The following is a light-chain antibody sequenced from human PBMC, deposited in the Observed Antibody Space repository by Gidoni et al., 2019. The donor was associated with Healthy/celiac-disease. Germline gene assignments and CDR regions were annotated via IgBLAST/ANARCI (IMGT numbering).Light chain of an antibody. V-gene: IGKV1-5*03. CDR1: QSISSW. CDR3: QQYNSYAPT. CDR2: KAS. Sequence: DIQMTQSPSTLSASVGDRVTITCRASQSISSWLAWYQQKPGKAPKLLIYKASSLESGVPSRFSGSGSGTEFTLTIGSVQPGDFGTYYCQQYNSYAPTFGQXTKVEIK. J-gene: IGKJ1*01.